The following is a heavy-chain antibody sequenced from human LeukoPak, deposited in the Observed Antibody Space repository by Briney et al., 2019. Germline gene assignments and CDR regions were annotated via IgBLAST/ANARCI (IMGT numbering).Heavy chain of an antibody. CDR1: GFTFSSYW. V-gene: IGHV3-74*01. CDR3: ARVYYYYYYMDV. J-gene: IGHJ6*03. CDR2: INTDGSST. Sequence: PGGSLRLSCAASGFTFSSYWMHWVRQAPGKGLVWVSRINTDGSSTSYADSVKGRFTISRDNAKNTLYLQMNSLRAEDTAVYYCARVYYYYYYMDVWGKGTTVTVSS.